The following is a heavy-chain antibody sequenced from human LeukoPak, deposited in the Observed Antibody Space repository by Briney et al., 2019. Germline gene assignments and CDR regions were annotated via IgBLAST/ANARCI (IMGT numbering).Heavy chain of an antibody. D-gene: IGHD6-13*01. Sequence: SETLSLTCTVSGGSISSYYWSWIRQPAGKGLEWIGRIYTSGSTNYNPSLKSRVTMSVDTSKNQFSLKLCSVTAADTAVYYCARVVYSSSWYNWFDPWGQGTLVTVSS. J-gene: IGHJ5*02. V-gene: IGHV4-4*07. CDR1: GGSISSYY. CDR2: IYTSGST. CDR3: ARVVYSSSWYNWFDP.